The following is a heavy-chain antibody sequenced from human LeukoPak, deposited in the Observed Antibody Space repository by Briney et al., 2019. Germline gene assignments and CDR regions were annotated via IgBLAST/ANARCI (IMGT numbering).Heavy chain of an antibody. CDR2: IHDDGKST. CDR3: ARVRGYSFGLVS. D-gene: IGHD5-18*01. CDR1: GFTFSTYW. V-gene: IGHV3-74*01. J-gene: IGHJ5*02. Sequence: GSLRLSCAASGFTFSTYWMHWVRQAPGKGLVWVSRIHDDGKSTTYADSVKGRFTISRDNAKNTLYLQMNSLRAEDTAVYYCARVRGYSFGLVSWGQGTLVTVSS.